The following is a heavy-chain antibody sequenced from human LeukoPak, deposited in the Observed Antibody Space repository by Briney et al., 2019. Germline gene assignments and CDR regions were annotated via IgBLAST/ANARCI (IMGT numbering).Heavy chain of an antibody. J-gene: IGHJ6*02. CDR1: GGSISSYY. CDR3: ARGLGPYYYYGMDV. CDR2: IYYSGST. V-gene: IGHV4-59*01. D-gene: IGHD6-19*01. Sequence: SETLSLTCTVSGGSISSYYWSWIRQPPGKGLEWIGYIYYSGSTNYNPSLKRRVTISVDTSKNQFSLKLSSVTAADTAVYYCARGLGPYYYYGMDVWGQGTTVTVSS.